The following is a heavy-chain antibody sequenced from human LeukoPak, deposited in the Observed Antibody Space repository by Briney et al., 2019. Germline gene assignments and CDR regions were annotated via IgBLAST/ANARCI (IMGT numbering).Heavy chain of an antibody. CDR2: IYYSGST. CDR1: GGSISSYY. V-gene: IGHV4-59*01. J-gene: IGHJ6*03. Sequence: SETLSLTCTVSGGSISSYYWSWIRQPPGKGLEWIGYIYYSGSTNYNPSLKSRVTISVDTSNNQFSLKLSSVTAADTAVYYCARATWGYYDSSGYYPAYYYYMDVWGKGTTVTVSS. D-gene: IGHD3-22*01. CDR3: ARATWGYYDSSGYYPAYYYYMDV.